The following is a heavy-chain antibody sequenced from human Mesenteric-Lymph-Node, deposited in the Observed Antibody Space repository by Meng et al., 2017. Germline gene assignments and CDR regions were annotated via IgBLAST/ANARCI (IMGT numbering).Heavy chain of an antibody. Sequence: SVKVSCKASGGSFNGFAIHWVRQAPGQGLEWMGGSIPLYAAKSFAQRFQGRVTITADESTTTVYMTLSGLRSNDTAVYYCARGGVSYQLLTRLTYWGQGTVVTVSS. CDR1: GGSFNGFA. CDR2: SIPLYAAK. V-gene: IGHV1-69*13. J-gene: IGHJ4*02. CDR3: ARGGVSYQLLTRLTY. D-gene: IGHD2-2*01.